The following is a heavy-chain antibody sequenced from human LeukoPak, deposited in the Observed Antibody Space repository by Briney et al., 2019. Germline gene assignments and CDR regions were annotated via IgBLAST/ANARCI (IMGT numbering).Heavy chain of an antibody. D-gene: IGHD6-13*01. CDR2: ISSSGSTI. V-gene: IGHV3-48*03. CDR3: AKIRSWYDAFDI. J-gene: IGHJ3*02. Sequence: GGSLRLSCAASGFTFSSYEMNWVRQAPGKGLEWVSYISSSGSTIYYADSVKGRFTISRDNAKNSLYLQMNSLRAEDTAVYYCAKIRSWYDAFDIWGQGTMVTVSS. CDR1: GFTFSSYE.